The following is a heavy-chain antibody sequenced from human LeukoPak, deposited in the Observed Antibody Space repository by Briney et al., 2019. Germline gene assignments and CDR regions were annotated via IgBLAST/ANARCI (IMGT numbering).Heavy chain of an antibody. CDR1: GGSISSYY. D-gene: IGHD3-10*01. V-gene: IGHV4-59*01. CDR2: IYYSGST. Sequence: SETLSLTCTVSGGSISSYYWSWIRQPPGKGLEWIGYIYYSGSTNYNPSLKSRVTISVDTSKNQFSLKLSSVTAADTAVYYCASVGSRVGPDAFDVWGQGTMVTVSS. J-gene: IGHJ3*01. CDR3: ASVGSRVGPDAFDV.